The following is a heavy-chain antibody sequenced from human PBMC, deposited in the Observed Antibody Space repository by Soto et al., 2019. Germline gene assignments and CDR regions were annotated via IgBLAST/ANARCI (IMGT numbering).Heavy chain of an antibody. D-gene: IGHD2-15*01. CDR1: GGSISSYY. CDR2: IYYSGST. J-gene: IGHJ5*02. CDR3: ARDTGCSGGSCYRQKGHWFDP. Sequence: QVQLQESGPGLVKPSETLSLTCTVSGGSISSYYWSWIRQPPGKGLEWIGYIYYSGSTNYNPSLKSRVTISVDTSKNQFSLKLSSVTAADTAVYYCARDTGCSGGSCYRQKGHWFDPWGQGTLVTVSS. V-gene: IGHV4-59*01.